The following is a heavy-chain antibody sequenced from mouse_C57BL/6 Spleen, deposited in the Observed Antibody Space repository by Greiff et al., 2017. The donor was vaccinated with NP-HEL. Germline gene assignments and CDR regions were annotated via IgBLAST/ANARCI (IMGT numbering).Heavy chain of an antibody. CDR3: ARVGTWAY. CDR1: GYTFTSYW. V-gene: IGHV1-50*01. D-gene: IGHD3-3*01. J-gene: IGHJ3*01. CDR2: IDTSDSYT. Sequence: VQLQQPGAELVKPGASVKLSCKASGYTFTSYWMQWVKQRPGQGLEWIGEIDTSDSYTNYNQKFKGKATLTVDTSSSTAYMQLSSLTSEDSAVYYCARVGTWAYWGQGTLVTVSA.